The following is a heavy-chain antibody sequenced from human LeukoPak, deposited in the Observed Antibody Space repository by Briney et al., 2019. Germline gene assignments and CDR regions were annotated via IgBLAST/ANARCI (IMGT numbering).Heavy chain of an antibody. CDR1: GFTFSSYS. D-gene: IGHD3-3*01. CDR3: ARDRYDFWSGYYPHGAFDI. V-gene: IGHV3-21*01. J-gene: IGHJ3*02. CDR2: ISSSSSYI. Sequence: GGSLRLSCAASGFTFSSYSMNWVRQAPGKGLEWVSSISSSSSYIYYADSVKGRFSISRDNAKNSLYLQMNSLRAEDTAVYYCARDRYDFWSGYYPHGAFDIWGQGTMVTVSS.